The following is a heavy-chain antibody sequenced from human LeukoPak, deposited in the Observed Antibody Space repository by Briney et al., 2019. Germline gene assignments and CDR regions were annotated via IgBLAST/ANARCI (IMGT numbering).Heavy chain of an antibody. CDR3: ARGPTISETGYFDY. CDR2: INHRGDT. V-gene: IGHV4-34*01. CDR1: GGSFSTYY. D-gene: IGHD1-1*01. Sequence: SETLSLTCAVYGGSFSTYYWSWIRQSPGKGLEGIAEINHRGDTNYNPSVKSRVTISVDTSKNQFSLKVRSLTAADTAFYYCARGPTISETGYFDYWGQGTLVTASS. J-gene: IGHJ4*03.